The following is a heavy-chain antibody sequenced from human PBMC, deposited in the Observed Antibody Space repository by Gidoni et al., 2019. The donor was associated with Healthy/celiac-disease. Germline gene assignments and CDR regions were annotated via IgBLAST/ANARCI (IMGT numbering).Heavy chain of an antibody. D-gene: IGHD2-2*01. J-gene: IGHJ4*02. V-gene: IGHV3-15*01. Sequence: EVQLVESGGGLVKPGGSRTLSCAASGFTFSNAWMSRVRQAPGKGLEWVGRIKSKTDGGTTDYAAPVKGRFTISRDDSKNTLYLQMNSLKTEDTAVYYCTTADHIVVVPAAPNYDYADYWGQGTLVTVSS. CDR1: GFTFSNAW. CDR3: TTADHIVVVPAAPNYDYADY. CDR2: IKSKTDGGTT.